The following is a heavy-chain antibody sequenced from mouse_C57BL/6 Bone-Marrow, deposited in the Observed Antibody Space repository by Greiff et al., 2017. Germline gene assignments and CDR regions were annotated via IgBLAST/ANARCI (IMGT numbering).Heavy chain of an antibody. Sequence: QVQLQQPGAELVKPGASVKLSCKASGYTFTSYWMHWVKQRPGRGLEWIGRIDPNGGGTKYNEKFKSKATLTVDKPSSTAYMQLSSLPSEDSAVSDGASWAFYYGSSYTWFAVWGKGTLVTVSA. J-gene: IGHJ3*01. V-gene: IGHV1-72*01. CDR1: GYTFTSYW. CDR3: ASWAFYYGSSYTWFAV. CDR2: IDPNGGGT. D-gene: IGHD1-1*01.